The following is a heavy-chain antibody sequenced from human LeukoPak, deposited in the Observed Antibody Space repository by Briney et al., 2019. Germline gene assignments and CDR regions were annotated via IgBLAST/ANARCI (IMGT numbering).Heavy chain of an antibody. CDR2: ISSSSTTI. CDR3: ARDVPGDYDYVWGSYQHYGMDV. CDR1: GFTFSRYN. D-gene: IGHD3-16*01. V-gene: IGHV3-48*01. J-gene: IGHJ6*02. Sequence: GGSLRLSCAASGFTFSRYNMNWVRQAPGKGLEWVSYISSSSTTIYYADSVKGRFTISRDNAKNSLYLQMNSLRAEDTAVYYCARDVPGDYDYVWGSYQHYGMDVWGQGTTVTVSS.